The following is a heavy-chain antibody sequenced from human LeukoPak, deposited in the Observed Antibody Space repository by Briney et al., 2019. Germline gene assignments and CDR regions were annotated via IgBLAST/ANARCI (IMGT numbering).Heavy chain of an antibody. CDR1: GFTFSSYS. Sequence: PTGGSLRLSCAASGFTFSSYSMNWVRQAPGKGLEWVSYISSSSSTIYYADSVKGRFTISRDNAKSSLYLQMNSLRAEDTAVYYCARDTDYGGNLFDYWGQGTLVTVSS. J-gene: IGHJ4*02. V-gene: IGHV3-48*01. CDR2: ISSSSSTI. CDR3: ARDTDYGGNLFDY. D-gene: IGHD4-23*01.